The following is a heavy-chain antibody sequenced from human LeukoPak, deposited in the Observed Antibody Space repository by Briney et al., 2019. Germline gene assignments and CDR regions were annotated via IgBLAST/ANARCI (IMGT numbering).Heavy chain of an antibody. CDR2: LSGSGGNT. V-gene: IGHV3-23*01. CDR1: GFTCSSYA. Sequence: GGSLRLSCVASGFTCSSYAMSWVRQAQGKGLEGGSGLSGSGGNTDYADSVKRRFTISKDNSQNTLYLQMNSLRVEDTAVYYCAAYCTSATCFIDHWGQGTLVTVSS. J-gene: IGHJ5*02. D-gene: IGHD2-2*01. CDR3: AAYCTSATCFIDH.